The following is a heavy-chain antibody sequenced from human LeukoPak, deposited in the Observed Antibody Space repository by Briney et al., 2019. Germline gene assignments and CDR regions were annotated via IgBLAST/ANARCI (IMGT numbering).Heavy chain of an antibody. CDR2: ISQDSSNR. CDR1: GFNFRNYV. V-gene: IGHV3-30*04. Sequence: PGRPLRLSCEASGFNFRNYVLHWVRQAPGRGLEWVALISQDSSNRHYADSVKGRFTISRDNSKKTLYLQMNSLRDDDTAVYFCAREDDAFDIWGQGTMVTVS. J-gene: IGHJ3*02. CDR3: AREDDAFDI.